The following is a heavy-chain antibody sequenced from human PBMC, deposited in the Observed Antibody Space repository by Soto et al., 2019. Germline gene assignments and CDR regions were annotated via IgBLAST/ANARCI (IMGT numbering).Heavy chain of an antibody. CDR3: ATSYGNASYTY. J-gene: IGHJ4*02. Sequence: SETLSVTWSFSCDTVTSHYVTWIRQSPEKGREWIGYMHYTGFSHYNPSLKSRLTISVDRSKNQFTLQLTSVTVDVSSVYYCATSYGNASYTYWCQGTQVTVS. CDR2: MHYTGFS. D-gene: IGHD3-10*01. CDR1: CDTVTSHY. V-gene: IGHV4-59*02.